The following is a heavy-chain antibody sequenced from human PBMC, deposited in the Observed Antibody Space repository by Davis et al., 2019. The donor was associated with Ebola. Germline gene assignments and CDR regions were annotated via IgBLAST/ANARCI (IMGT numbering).Heavy chain of an antibody. D-gene: IGHD4-17*01. CDR2: IDPSDSYT. CDR1: GYSFTSYW. Sequence: GESLKISCKGSGYSFTSYWISWVRQMPGKGLEWMGRIDPSDSYTNNSPSFQGHVTISADKSISTAYLQWSSLKASDTAMYYCARIDRRTTVTTRYWGQGTLVTVSS. J-gene: IGHJ4*02. V-gene: IGHV5-10-1*01. CDR3: ARIDRRTTVTTRY.